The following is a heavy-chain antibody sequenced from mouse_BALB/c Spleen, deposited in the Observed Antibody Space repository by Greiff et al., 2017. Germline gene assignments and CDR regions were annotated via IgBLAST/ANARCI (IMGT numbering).Heavy chain of an antibody. CDR1: GYTFTSYY. Sequence: QVQLQQSGAELVKPGASVKLSCKASGYTFTSYYMYWVKQRPGQGLEWIGGINPSNGGTNFNEKFKSKATLTVDKSSSTAYMQLSSLTSEDSAVYYCTRKRYDGSWFAYWGQGTLVTVSA. CDR2: INPSNGGT. CDR3: TRKRYDGSWFAY. J-gene: IGHJ3*01. D-gene: IGHD2-14*01. V-gene: IGHV1S81*02.